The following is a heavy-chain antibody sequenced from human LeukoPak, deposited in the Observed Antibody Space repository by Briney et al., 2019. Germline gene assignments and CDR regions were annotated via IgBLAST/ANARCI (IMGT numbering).Heavy chain of an antibody. CDR3: ARDKGGDSNGDAFDI. V-gene: IGHV3-53*01. CDR2: IYSGDNT. Sequence: PGGSLRLSCEASGFTVSSNYMNWVRQAPGKGLEWVSIIYSGDNTYYADSVKGRFTISRDNSKNTLYLQMNSLRVEDTAVYYCARDKGGDSNGDAFDIWGQGTMVTVSP. CDR1: GFTVSSNY. J-gene: IGHJ3*02. D-gene: IGHD4-17*01.